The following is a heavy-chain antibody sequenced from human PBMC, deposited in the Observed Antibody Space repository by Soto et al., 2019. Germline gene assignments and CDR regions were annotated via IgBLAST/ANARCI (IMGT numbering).Heavy chain of an antibody. CDR2: LYYTGTT. CDR3: ARYSGSYYGFPY. D-gene: IGHD1-26*01. CDR1: GGSIGSSSYY. V-gene: IGHV4-39*07. J-gene: IGHJ4*02. Sequence: SETLSLTCSVSGGSIGSSSYYFGWIRQPPGKGLEWIGSLYYTGTTNYNSSLKSRVTISADTSKNQFSLKLSSVTAADTAVYYCARYSGSYYGFPYWGQGTLVTVSS.